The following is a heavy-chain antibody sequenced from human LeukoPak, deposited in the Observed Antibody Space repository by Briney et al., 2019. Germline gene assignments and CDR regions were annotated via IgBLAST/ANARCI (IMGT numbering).Heavy chain of an antibody. J-gene: IGHJ4*02. CDR2: ISWNSGSI. CDR3: AKARYSGSYYYFDY. V-gene: IGHV3-9*01. Sequence: GGSLRLSCAASGFTFDDYAMLWVRQAPGKGLEWVSGISWNSGSIGYADSVKGRFTISRDNAKNSLYLQMNSLRAEDTALYYCAKARYSGSYYYFDYWGQGTLVTVSS. CDR1: GFTFDDYA. D-gene: IGHD1-26*01.